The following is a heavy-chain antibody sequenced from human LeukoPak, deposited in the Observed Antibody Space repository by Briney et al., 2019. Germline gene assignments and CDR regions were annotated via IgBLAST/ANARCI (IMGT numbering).Heavy chain of an antibody. V-gene: IGHV4-59*08. CDR2: IYYSGST. CDR1: GGSISSYY. CDR3: ASSALYGEFDY. D-gene: IGHD4-17*01. Sequence: SETLSLTCTVSGGSISSYYWSWIRQPPGKGLEWIGYIYYSGSTNYNPSLKSRVTISVDTSKNQFSLKLGSVTAADTAVYYCASSALYGEFDYWGQGTLVTVSS. J-gene: IGHJ4*02.